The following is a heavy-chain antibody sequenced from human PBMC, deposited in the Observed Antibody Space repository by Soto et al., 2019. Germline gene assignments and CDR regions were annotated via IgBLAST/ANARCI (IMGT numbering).Heavy chain of an antibody. Sequence: SETLSLTCTVSGGSVSSGSYYWSWIRQPPGKGLEWIGYIYYSGSTNYNPSLKSRVTISVDTSKNQFSLKLSSVTAADTAVYYCARVGGFDSNPKYYYYYYMDVWGKGTTVTVSS. J-gene: IGHJ6*03. CDR2: IYYSGST. CDR1: GGSVSSGSYY. CDR3: ARVGGFDSNPKYYYYYYMDV. V-gene: IGHV4-61*01. D-gene: IGHD4-4*01.